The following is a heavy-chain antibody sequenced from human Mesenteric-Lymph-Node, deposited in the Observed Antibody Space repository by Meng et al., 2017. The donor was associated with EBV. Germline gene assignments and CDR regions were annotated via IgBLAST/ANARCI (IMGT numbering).Heavy chain of an antibody. CDR1: GYTFTSYA. V-gene: IGHV1-3*01. J-gene: IGHJ4*02. CDR2: INAGNGNT. D-gene: IGHD6-13*01. Sequence: HVQRVLYGAEVKNPGDSVKVSCKASGYTFTSYAMHWVRQAPGQRLEWMGWINAGNGNTKYSQKFQGRGTITRDTSASTAYMELSSLRSEDTAVDYCARDFSIAAAGLDYWGQGTLVTVSP. CDR3: ARDFSIAAAGLDY.